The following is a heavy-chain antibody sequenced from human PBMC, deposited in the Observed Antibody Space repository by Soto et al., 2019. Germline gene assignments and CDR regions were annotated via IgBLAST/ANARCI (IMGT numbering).Heavy chain of an antibody. V-gene: IGHV1-18*01. Sequence: QVQLVQSGAEVKKPGASVKVSCKASGYTFTSYGISWVRQAPGQGLEWMGWISAYNGNTNYAQKLQGRVTMTTDTSTSTAFMELRSLRSDDTAVYYCARDLNTGYDILTGYPSLYYYYYYMDVWGKGTTVTVSS. D-gene: IGHD3-9*01. J-gene: IGHJ6*03. CDR2: ISAYNGNT. CDR1: GYTFTSYG. CDR3: ARDLNTGYDILTGYPSLYYYYYYMDV.